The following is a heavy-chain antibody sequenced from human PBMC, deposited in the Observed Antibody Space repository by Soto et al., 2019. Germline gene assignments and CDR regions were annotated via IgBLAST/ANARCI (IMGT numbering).Heavy chain of an antibody. CDR1: DGSISSYY. Sequence: SETLSLTCTVSDGSISSYYWSWIRQPQGKGLEWIGYIYDSGSTNYNPSLKRRVTISVDTSKNQFSLKLSSVTAADTAVYYCARRVAAAGTPLDYWGQGTLVTVSS. J-gene: IGHJ4*02. CDR3: ARRVAAAGTPLDY. V-gene: IGHV4-59*08. CDR2: IYDSGST. D-gene: IGHD6-13*01.